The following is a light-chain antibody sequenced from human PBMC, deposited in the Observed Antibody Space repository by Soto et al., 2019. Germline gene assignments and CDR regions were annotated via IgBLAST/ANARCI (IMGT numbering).Light chain of an antibody. Sequence: NFILTQPHSVSESPGKTVTISCTRSSGSIASNYVQWYQQRPGSAPTSVIYEDNQRPSGVPDRFSGSIDSSSNSASLTISGLKTEDEADYYCQSYDSSNYVFGTGTKV. V-gene: IGLV6-57*04. J-gene: IGLJ1*01. CDR3: QSYDSSNYV. CDR1: SGSIASNY. CDR2: EDN.